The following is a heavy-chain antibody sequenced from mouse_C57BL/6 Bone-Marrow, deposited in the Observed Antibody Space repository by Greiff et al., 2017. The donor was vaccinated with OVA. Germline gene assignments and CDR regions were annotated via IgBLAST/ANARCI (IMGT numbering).Heavy chain of an antibody. Sequence: EVLLVESGGGLVQPGESLKLSCESTEYEFPSYDMSWVRQTPGKRLELVAAINSDGGSTYYPDTMEGRFIISRDNTKKTLYLQMSSLRSADTALYYCERRWRDYALDYWGKGTSVTVSS. J-gene: IGHJ4*01. CDR2: INSDGGST. CDR3: ERRWRDYALDY. CDR1: EYEFPSYD. D-gene: IGHD2-3*01. V-gene: IGHV5-2*01.